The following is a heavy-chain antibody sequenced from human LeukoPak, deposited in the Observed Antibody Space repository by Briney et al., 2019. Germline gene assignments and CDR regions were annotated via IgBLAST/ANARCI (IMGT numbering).Heavy chain of an antibody. Sequence: GASVKVSCKVSGYTLTELSMHWVRQAPGKGLEWMGGFDPKDGETIYAQKFQGRVTMTEDTSTDTAYMELSSLRSEDTAVYYCATGAYYDSSGYYYGGDYWGQGTLVTVSS. J-gene: IGHJ4*02. D-gene: IGHD3-22*01. CDR2: FDPKDGET. CDR3: ATGAYYDSSGYYYGGDY. V-gene: IGHV1-24*01. CDR1: GYTLTELS.